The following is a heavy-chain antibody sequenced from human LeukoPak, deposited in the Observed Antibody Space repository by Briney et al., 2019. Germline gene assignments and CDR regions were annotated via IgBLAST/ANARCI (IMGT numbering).Heavy chain of an antibody. Sequence: GGSLRLSCVVSGFTFSSYSMNWVRQAPGKGLEWVSSISSSSSYIYYADSVKGRFTISRDNAKNSLYLQMNSLRAEDTAVYYCARVSNKGGFDYWGQGTLVTVSS. D-gene: IGHD1/OR15-1a*01. CDR2: ISSSSSYI. CDR1: GFTFSSYS. J-gene: IGHJ4*02. V-gene: IGHV3-21*01. CDR3: ARVSNKGGFDY.